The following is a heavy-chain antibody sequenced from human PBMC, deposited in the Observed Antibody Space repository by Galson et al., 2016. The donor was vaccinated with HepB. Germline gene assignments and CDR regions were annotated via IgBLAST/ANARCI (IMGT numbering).Heavy chain of an antibody. V-gene: IGHV1-18*01. CDR3: ARGGIYSGSGAPGRLDP. CDR2: ISAYNGNT. J-gene: IGHJ5*02. D-gene: IGHD3-10*01. Sequence: SLKVSCKASGYTFTNYGISWVRQAPGQGFECMGWISAYNGNTNYAQNLQDRVTMTTDTYTSTAYMELRSLRSDDTAVYFCARGGIYSGSGAPGRLDPWGLGTLVTVSS. CDR1: GYTFTNYG.